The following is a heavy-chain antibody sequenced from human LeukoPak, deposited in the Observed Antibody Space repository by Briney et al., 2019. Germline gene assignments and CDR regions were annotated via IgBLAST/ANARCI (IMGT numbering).Heavy chain of an antibody. D-gene: IGHD3-16*02. Sequence: ASVKVSCKASGYTFTSYGISWVRQAPGQGLEWMGWINTNTGDPTYAQGFTGRFVFSLDTSVSTAYLQISSLKAEDTAVYYCARVSDYVWGSYRLRHFDYWGQGTLVTVSS. CDR2: INTNTGDP. V-gene: IGHV7-4-1*02. CDR1: GYTFTSYG. CDR3: ARVSDYVWGSYRLRHFDY. J-gene: IGHJ4*02.